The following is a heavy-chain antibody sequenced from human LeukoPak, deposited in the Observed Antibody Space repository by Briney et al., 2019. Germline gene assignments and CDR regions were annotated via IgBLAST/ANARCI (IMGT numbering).Heavy chain of an antibody. CDR1: GYTFIVYS. CDR2: ITPYNGNT. J-gene: IGHJ4*02. V-gene: IGHV1-18*01. Sequence: ASVKVSCXASGYTFIVYSISWVRQALGHGLEWMAWITPYNGNTNYVQNFQGRVTMTTDTSTSTAYMELRSLRSDDTAVYYCAREYGGNPGLFGYWGQGTLVTVSS. D-gene: IGHD4-23*01. CDR3: AREYGGNPGLFGY.